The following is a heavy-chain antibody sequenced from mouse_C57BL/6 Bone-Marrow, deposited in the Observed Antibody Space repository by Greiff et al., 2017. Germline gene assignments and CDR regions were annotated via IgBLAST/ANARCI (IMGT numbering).Heavy chain of an antibody. Sequence: VKLMESGPGLVKPSQSLFLTCSITGFPITSGYYWIWIRQPPGKPLEWMGYITHGGDTFYNPSLQRPIAITRETSTNQFFLQLNSVTTEDAAMYYCAGDRTGTEYFDYWGQGTTLTVSS. V-gene: IGHV12-3*01. CDR1: GFPITSGYY. CDR2: ITHGGDT. D-gene: IGHD4-1*01. J-gene: IGHJ2*01. CDR3: AGDRTGTEYFDY.